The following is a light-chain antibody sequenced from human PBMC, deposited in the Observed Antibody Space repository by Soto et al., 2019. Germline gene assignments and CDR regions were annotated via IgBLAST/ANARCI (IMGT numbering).Light chain of an antibody. V-gene: IGKV3-15*01. Sequence: EIVMTQSPATLSVSPGGRATLSCRASQSVSSYLAWYQQRRGQPPRLLIYRASTRATGIPDRFSGSGSGTEFSLTISSLQSEDFAVYYCPQYNSWPPKYTFGQGTKLEI. J-gene: IGKJ2*01. CDR2: RAS. CDR3: PQYNSWPPKYT. CDR1: QSVSSY.